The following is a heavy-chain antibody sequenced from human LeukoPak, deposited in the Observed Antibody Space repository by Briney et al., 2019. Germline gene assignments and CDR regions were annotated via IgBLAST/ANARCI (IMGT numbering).Heavy chain of an antibody. CDR1: GYSFINYG. J-gene: IGHJ5*02. Sequence: ASLKVSCKGSGYSFINYGISWVRQAPGQGLEWMGWINAFNGDMNHAQKFQGRVTMTIDTSTSTAYMELRSLTADDTAVYYCARDGSGTWLDPWGQGTLVTVSS. V-gene: IGHV1-18*01. CDR3: ARDGSGTWLDP. D-gene: IGHD3-10*01. CDR2: INAFNGDM.